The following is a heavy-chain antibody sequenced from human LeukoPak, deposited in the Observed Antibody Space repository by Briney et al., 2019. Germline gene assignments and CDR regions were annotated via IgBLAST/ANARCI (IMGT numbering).Heavy chain of an antibody. D-gene: IGHD3-22*01. Sequence: SETLSLTCAVSGGSISSTSYYWGWIRQPPGKGLEWIGSIYYSGITYYNPSLKSRLTTSIDTSKNQFSLKLSSVTAADTAVYYCARFHYYDTSFDYWGQGTLVTVSS. CDR3: ARFHYYDTSFDY. V-gene: IGHV4-39*01. J-gene: IGHJ4*02. CDR2: IYYSGIT. CDR1: GGSISSTSYY.